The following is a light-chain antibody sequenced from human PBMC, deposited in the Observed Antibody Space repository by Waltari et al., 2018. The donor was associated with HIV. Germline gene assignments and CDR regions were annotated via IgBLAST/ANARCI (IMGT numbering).Light chain of an antibody. CDR3: AAWNDSLSGYV. Sequence: MLTQPLPASRTPGQSAITSCSGTRSNLGRHYVYSYQHIPGPAHKLLIYRNNQRPSGVPDRFSGSKSGTSASLAISGLRSEDEADYYCAAWNDSLSGYVFGTGTKVTV. V-gene: IGLV1-47*01. J-gene: IGLJ1*01. CDR2: RNN. CDR1: RSNLGRHY.